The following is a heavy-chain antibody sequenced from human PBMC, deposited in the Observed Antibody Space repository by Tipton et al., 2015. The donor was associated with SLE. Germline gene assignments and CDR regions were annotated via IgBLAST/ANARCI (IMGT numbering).Heavy chain of an antibody. CDR3: ARTNRGCFDY. CDR1: GDSLSSSH. Sequence: TLSLTCTVSGDSLSSSHWTWFRQPAGKGLEWIGRIYNGGSKYNPSLKSRVSMSLDTSKNQMSLKLNSVTAADTAVYYCARTNRGCFDYWGQGTLVTVSS. D-gene: IGHD2-8*01. CDR2: IYNGGS. J-gene: IGHJ4*02. V-gene: IGHV4-4*07.